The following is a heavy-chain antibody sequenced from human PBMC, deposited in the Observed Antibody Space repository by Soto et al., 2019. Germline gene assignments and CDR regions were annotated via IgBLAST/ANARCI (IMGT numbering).Heavy chain of an antibody. CDR3: ARDRGGFYSYYYYYGKDV. CDR2: ISSDGSNE. Sequence: LRLSCAASGFTFRSYALHWVRQAPGKGLEWVAVISSDGSNEYYADSVKGRFTISRDNSKNTLYLQMNSLRAEDTAVYYCARDRGGFYSYYYYYGKDVWGQGTTVTVSS. D-gene: IGHD2-21*01. CDR1: GFTFRSYA. V-gene: IGHV3-30-3*01. J-gene: IGHJ6*02.